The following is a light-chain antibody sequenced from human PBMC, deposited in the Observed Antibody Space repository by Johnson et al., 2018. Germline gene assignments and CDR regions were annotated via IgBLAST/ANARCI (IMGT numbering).Light chain of an antibody. CDR3: GTWDSSLSAGNV. CDR1: SSNIGNNY. J-gene: IGLJ1*01. Sequence: QSVLTQPPSVSAAPGQKVTISCSGSSSNIGNNYVSWYQQLPGTAPKVLIYENNKRPSGIPDRFSGSKSGTSATLGITGLQTGDEADYYCGTWDSSLSAGNVFGNGTKVTVL. V-gene: IGLV1-51*02. CDR2: ENN.